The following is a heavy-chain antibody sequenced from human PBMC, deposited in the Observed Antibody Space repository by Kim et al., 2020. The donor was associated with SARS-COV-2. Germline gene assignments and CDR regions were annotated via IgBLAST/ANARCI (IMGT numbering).Heavy chain of an antibody. J-gene: IGHJ5*02. Sequence: ASVKVSCEASGYTFTNIGISWVRQAPGQGLEWMAWISNDNGDTNYAQKFRDRVTVTTDTSTSTVYMELRSLRSDDTAVYFCARDWEWIRGHCEACFDPWG. CDR3: ARDWEWIRGHCEACFDP. CDR2: ISNDNGDT. D-gene: IGHD2-21*01. V-gene: IGHV1-18*01. CDR1: GYTFTNIG.